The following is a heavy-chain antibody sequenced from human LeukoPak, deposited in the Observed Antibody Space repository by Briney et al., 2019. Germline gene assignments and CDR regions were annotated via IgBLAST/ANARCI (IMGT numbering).Heavy chain of an antibody. V-gene: IGHV3-49*03. CDR1: GFTFGDYA. CDR3: TRGLGSPYGMDV. J-gene: IGHJ6*02. D-gene: IGHD2-15*01. CDR2: IRTKGHGGTA. Sequence: GGSLRLSCTASGFTFGDYAMSWFRQAPGKGLEWVGFIRTKGHGGTAEHAAPVKGRFTISRDDSKSIAYLHMNSLKTEDTGVYYCTRGLGSPYGMDVWGQGTTVTVSS.